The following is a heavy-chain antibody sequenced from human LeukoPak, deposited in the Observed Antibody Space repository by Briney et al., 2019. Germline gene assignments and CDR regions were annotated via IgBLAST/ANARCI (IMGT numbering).Heavy chain of an antibody. Sequence: GGSLRLSCTVSGFTVSTNSMSWVRQAPGKGLEWVSFIYSDNTHYSDSVKGRFTISRDNSKNTLYLQMNSLRVEDTAVYYCARRAGAYSHPYDYWGQGTLVTVSS. D-gene: IGHD4/OR15-4a*01. J-gene: IGHJ4*02. CDR3: ARRAGAYSHPYDY. CDR1: GFTVSTNS. V-gene: IGHV3-53*01. CDR2: IYSDNT.